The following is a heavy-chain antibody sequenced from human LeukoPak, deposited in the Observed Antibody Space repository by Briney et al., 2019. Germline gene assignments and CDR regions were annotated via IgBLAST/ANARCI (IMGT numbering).Heavy chain of an antibody. J-gene: IGHJ6*02. CDR1: GFTFSSYA. CDR2: ISGSGGST. CDR3: AKSGTMVRGLKYGMDA. D-gene: IGHD3-10*01. V-gene: IGHV3-23*01. Sequence: GGSLRLSCAASGFTFSSYAMSWVRQAPGKGLEWVSAISGSGGSTYYADSVKGRFTISRDNSKSTLYLQMNSLRAEDTAVYYCAKSGTMVRGLKYGMDAWGQGTTVTVSS.